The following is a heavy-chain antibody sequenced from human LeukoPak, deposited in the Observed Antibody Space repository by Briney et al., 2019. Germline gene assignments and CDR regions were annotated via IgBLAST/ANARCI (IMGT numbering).Heavy chain of an antibody. CDR3: ARDNRYDSSGYYYYFDY. Sequence: SVKVSCKASGGTFTSYAISWVRQAPGQGLEWMGGIIPIFSIANYAQKFQGRVTITADKSTSTAYMELSSLRSEDTAVYYCARDNRYDSSGYYYYFDYWGQGTLVTVSS. D-gene: IGHD3-22*01. CDR2: IIPIFSIA. J-gene: IGHJ4*02. CDR1: GGTFTSYA. V-gene: IGHV1-69*10.